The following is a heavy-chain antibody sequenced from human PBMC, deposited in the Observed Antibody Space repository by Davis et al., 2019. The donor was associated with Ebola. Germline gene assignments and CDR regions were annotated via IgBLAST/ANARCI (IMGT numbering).Heavy chain of an antibody. Sequence: ASVPVSRMASRYIFTSYAMHWVRQAPRQRLEWMGWINGGNGDTKYSQKFRDRVTITRDTSASTSYMELSSLRSEDTAVFYCASGKTVAGTRGLSWFDPWGPGTLVTVSS. CDR3: ASGKTVAGTRGLSWFDP. CDR2: INGGNGDT. D-gene: IGHD6-19*01. J-gene: IGHJ5*02. CDR1: RYIFTSYA. V-gene: IGHV1-3*01.